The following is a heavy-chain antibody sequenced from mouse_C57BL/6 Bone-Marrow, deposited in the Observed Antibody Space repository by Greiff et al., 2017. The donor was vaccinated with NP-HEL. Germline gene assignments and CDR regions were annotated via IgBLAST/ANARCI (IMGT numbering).Heavy chain of an antibody. J-gene: IGHJ2*01. D-gene: IGHD2-4*01. Sequence: QVQLQQSGAELVMPGASVKLSCKASGYTFTSYWMHWVKQRPGQGLEWIGEIDPSDSYTNYNQKFKGKSTLTVDKSSSTAYMQLSSLTSEDPAVYYCARYYDYDFDYWGQGTTLTVSS. V-gene: IGHV1-69*01. CDR1: GYTFTSYW. CDR3: ARYYDYDFDY. CDR2: IDPSDSYT.